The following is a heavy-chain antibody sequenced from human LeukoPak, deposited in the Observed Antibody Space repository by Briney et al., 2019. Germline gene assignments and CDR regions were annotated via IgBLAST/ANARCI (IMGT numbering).Heavy chain of an antibody. V-gene: IGHV4-59*01. D-gene: IGHD2-2*01. CDR3: ARDLGYCSSTSCGYYYGMGV. CDR1: GSSISSYY. J-gene: IGHJ6*02. CDR2: IYYSGST. Sequence: KPSETLSLTCTVSGSSISSYYWSWIRQPPGKGLEWIGYIYYSGSTNYSPSLKSRVTISVDTSKNQFSLKLSSVTAADTAVYYCARDLGYCSSTSCGYYYGMGVWGQGTTVTVSS.